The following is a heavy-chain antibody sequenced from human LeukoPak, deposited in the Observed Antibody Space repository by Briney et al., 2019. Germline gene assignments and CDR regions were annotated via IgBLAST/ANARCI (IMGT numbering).Heavy chain of an antibody. V-gene: IGHV3-30*02. CDR2: IRYDGSNK. D-gene: IGHD1-26*01. J-gene: IGHJ4*02. CDR3: ATTGSYPGKYYFDY. Sequence: GGSLRLSCAASGFTFSDYYMSWIRQAPGKGLEWVAFIRYDGSNKYYADSVKGRFTISRDNSKNTLYLQMNSLRAEDTAVYYCATTGSYPGKYYFDYWGQGTLVTVSS. CDR1: GFTFSDYY.